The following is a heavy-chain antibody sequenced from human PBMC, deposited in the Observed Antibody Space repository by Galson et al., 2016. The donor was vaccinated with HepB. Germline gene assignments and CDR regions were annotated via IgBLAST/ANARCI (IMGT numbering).Heavy chain of an antibody. CDR3: ARDLSFGGGSTWYDVMDV. CDR2: ISITSGYK. D-gene: IGHD3-10*01. Sequence: SLRLSCAASGFTFSTYSMNWVRQAPGKGLEWVSFISITSGYKYYADSLKGRVTISRDNAKNSLYLQINSLRAEDAAVYYCARDLSFGGGSTWYDVMDVWGQGTTVTVSS. J-gene: IGHJ6*02. CDR1: GFTFSTYS. V-gene: IGHV3-21*04.